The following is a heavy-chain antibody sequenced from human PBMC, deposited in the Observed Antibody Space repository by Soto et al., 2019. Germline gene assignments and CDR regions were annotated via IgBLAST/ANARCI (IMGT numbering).Heavy chain of an antibody. J-gene: IGHJ4*02. D-gene: IGHD3-16*02. V-gene: IGHV1-24*01. CDR2: FDPEDGET. CDR1: GYTLTELS. Sequence: AASVKVSCKVSGYTLTELSMHWVRQAPGKGLEWMGGFDPEDGETIYAQKFQGRVTMTEDTSTDTAYMELSSLRSEDTAVYYCATAKGSDVWGSYRLTYYFDYWGQGTLVTVSS. CDR3: ATAKGSDVWGSYRLTYYFDY.